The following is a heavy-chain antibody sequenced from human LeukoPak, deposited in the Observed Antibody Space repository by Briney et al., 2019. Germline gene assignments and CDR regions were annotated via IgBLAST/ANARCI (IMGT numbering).Heavy chain of an antibody. D-gene: IGHD6-13*01. V-gene: IGHV6-1*01. CDR2: TYYGSKWYN. CDR1: GDSVSSNSAA. J-gene: IGHJ6*02. CDR3: ARVRIAAAGVFPNYYYYGMDV. Sequence: SQTLSLTCAISGDSVSSNSAAWNWIRQSPSRGLEWLGRTYYGSKWYNDYAVSVKSRITINPDTSKNQFSLQLNSVTPEDTAVYYCARVRIAAAGVFPNYYYYGMDVWGQGTTVTVSS.